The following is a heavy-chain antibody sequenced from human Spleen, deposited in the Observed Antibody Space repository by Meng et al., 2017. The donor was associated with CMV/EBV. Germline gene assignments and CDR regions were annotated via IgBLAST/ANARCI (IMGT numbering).Heavy chain of an antibody. Sequence: GGSLRLSCAASGFAVSSHYMSWVRQAPGKGLEWVSVIYSAGSTYYADSVKGRFTISRDNAKNSLYLQMNSLRAEDTAVYYCARDHRHGMDVWGQGTTVTVSS. V-gene: IGHV3-66*01. CDR3: ARDHRHGMDV. CDR1: GFAVSSHY. D-gene: IGHD1-14*01. J-gene: IGHJ6*02. CDR2: IYSAGST.